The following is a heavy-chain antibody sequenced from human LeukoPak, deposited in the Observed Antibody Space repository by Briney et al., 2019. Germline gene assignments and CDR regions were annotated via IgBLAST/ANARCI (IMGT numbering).Heavy chain of an antibody. V-gene: IGHV4-59*12. CDR1: GGSISNYH. CDR3: AKEGMGSEATTADRAFDT. Sequence: PSETLSLTCNVSGGSISNYHWSWIRQPPGRGLEWIGYMYDTGITNYNPSLRSRVTISVDTSNYQIALKLKSLTAADTAVYFCAKEGMGSEATTADRAFDTWGQGTMVTVSS. J-gene: IGHJ3*02. D-gene: IGHD1-26*01. CDR2: MYDTGIT.